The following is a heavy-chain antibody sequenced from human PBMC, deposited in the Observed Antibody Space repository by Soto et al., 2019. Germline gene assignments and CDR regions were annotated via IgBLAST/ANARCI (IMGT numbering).Heavy chain of an antibody. CDR3: AADSSSYGSYYYAMDV. CDR1: GGSVNNYQ. CDR2: IYYSGST. Sequence: TLSLTCIVSGGSVNNYQWSWIRQPPGKGLEWIGYIYYSGSTSYNPSLKSRVTISLDTSKNQLSLRLSSVTAADTAVYYCAADSSSYGSYYYAMDVWGQGTTVTVSS. V-gene: IGHV4-59*02. D-gene: IGHD6-13*01. J-gene: IGHJ6*02.